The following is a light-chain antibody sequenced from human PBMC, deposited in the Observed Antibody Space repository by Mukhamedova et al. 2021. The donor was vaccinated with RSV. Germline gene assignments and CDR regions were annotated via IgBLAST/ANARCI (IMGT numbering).Light chain of an antibody. Sequence: WYQRRVHGKAPKLLIYDASNLETGVPSRFSGLGSGTDFSFTISSLQPEDIATYYCQQYDKLFTFGPGTKVDI. J-gene: IGKJ3*01. CDR2: DAS. V-gene: IGKV1-33*01. CDR3: QQYDKLFT.